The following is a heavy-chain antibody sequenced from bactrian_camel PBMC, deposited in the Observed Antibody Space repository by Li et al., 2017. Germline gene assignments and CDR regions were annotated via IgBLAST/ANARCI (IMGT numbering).Heavy chain of an antibody. D-gene: IGHD2*01. CDR1: GNTISRSC. V-gene: IGHV3S1*01. J-gene: IGHJ4*01. Sequence: HVQLVASGGDSVQAGGSLRLSCEVSGNTISRSCMAWLRQAPGKSREGVAFFDKDGTIRYGESVKGRFTFSKENTKNTLYLQLNSLKTEDTAMYYCAKSDTGAVNWGQGTQVTVS. CDR3: AKSDTGAVN. CDR2: FDKDGTI.